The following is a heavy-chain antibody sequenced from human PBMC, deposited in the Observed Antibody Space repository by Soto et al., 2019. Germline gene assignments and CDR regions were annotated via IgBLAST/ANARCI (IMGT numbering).Heavy chain of an antibody. CDR3: ARGQRFSDWFDP. J-gene: IGHJ5*02. CDR1: GGTISGYY. CDR2: IYSSGNT. V-gene: IGHV4-4*07. Sequence: ETLSLTCSVSGGTISGYYWTWIRQPAGKGLEWIGRIYSSGNTKYNPSLQSRVTMSLDTSNNRFSLRLTSVTAADTAVYYCARGQRFSDWFDPWGQGTLVTVSS. D-gene: IGHD3-3*01.